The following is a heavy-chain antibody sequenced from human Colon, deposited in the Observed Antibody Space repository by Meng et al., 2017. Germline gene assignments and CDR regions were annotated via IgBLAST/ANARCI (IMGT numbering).Heavy chain of an antibody. J-gene: IGHJ5*02. Sequence: QVQLVQSWSELKKPGGSVKVSSKPSGYTFSIYTINWVRQAHGRGLEWIGWISTNTGTPTYTQGFTGRFVFYLDTSVSTAYLHISSLKDEDTAVYYCARGGNFDPWGQGTLVTDSS. V-gene: IGHV7-4-1*02. D-gene: IGHD2/OR15-2a*01. CDR2: ISTNTGTP. CDR1: GYTFSIYT. CDR3: ARGGNFDP.